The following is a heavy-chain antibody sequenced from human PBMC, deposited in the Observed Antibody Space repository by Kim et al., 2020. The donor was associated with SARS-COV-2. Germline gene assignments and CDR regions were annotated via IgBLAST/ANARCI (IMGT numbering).Heavy chain of an antibody. J-gene: IGHJ4*02. V-gene: IGHV3-23*01. CDR1: GFTFSNHG. CDR3: ANPRQPDF. D-gene: IGHD6-13*01. Sequence: GGSLRLSCLASGFTFSNHGMSWVRQAPGKGLEWVSGISGGGDTTSYADSVKGRFIISRDNSKNTLYLHMSSLRVEDTAIYFCANPRQPDFWGQGTLVTVS. CDR2: ISGGGDTT.